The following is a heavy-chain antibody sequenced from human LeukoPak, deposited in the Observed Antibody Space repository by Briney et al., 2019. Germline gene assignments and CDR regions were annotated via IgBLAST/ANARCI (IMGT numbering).Heavy chain of an antibody. V-gene: IGHV1-8*03. CDR2: MNPNSGDR. CDR3: ARTTSLTASGYDY. D-gene: IGHD4-17*01. Sequence: GASVKVSCKASGYTFTSYHINWVRQATGQGLEWMGWMNPNSGDRGYAQKFQGRVTITRDTSISTAYMELSSLRPEDTAVYFCARTTSLTASGYDYWGQGTLVTVSS. CDR1: GYTFTSYH. J-gene: IGHJ4*02.